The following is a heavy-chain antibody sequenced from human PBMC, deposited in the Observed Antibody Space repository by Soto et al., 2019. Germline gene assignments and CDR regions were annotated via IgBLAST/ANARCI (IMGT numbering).Heavy chain of an antibody. CDR2: IWYDGIEK. J-gene: IGHJ3*02. CDR3: PRWRDDRAVDI. D-gene: IGHD3-16*01. CDR1: GFTFRSHC. V-gene: IGHV3-33*07. Sequence: GGSLRLSCAACGFTFRSHCIYWVRQPSCKGLEWVAVIWYDGIEKYYADSVKGRFIISRDNSKNTLYLKMNSLRVEDTAVYYCPRWRDDRAVDIWGQGTVVTVSS.